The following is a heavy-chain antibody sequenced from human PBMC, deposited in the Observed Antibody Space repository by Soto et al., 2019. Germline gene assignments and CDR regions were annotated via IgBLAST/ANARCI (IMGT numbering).Heavy chain of an antibody. CDR2: IYWNDEK. V-gene: IGHV2-5*01. Sequence: SGPTLVNPTQTLTLTCTFSGFPLSTTGVGVGWIRQPPGKALEWLALIYWNDEKWYSPSLKSRLTITKDTSKNQVVLTMTNMDPVDTGTDYCAYRRSSSGLSGWGQGTLVTVSS. D-gene: IGHD3-22*01. J-gene: IGHJ4*02. CDR3: AYRRSSSGLSG. CDR1: GFPLSTTGVG.